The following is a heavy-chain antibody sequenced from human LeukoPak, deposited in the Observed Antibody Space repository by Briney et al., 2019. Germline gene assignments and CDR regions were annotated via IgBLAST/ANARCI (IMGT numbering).Heavy chain of an antibody. D-gene: IGHD1-7*01. V-gene: IGHV3-33*01. CDR3: ATVRGCEGTPICYFDY. J-gene: IGHJ4*02. CDR2: IWYDGSNK. Sequence: PGGSLRPSCAASGFTFSNYGMHWVRQAPGKGLEWVAIIWYDGSNKYYADSVKGRFTISRDNSKNTLFLQMNSLRAEDTAVYYCATVRGCEGTPICYFDYWGQGTLVTVSS. CDR1: GFTFSNYG.